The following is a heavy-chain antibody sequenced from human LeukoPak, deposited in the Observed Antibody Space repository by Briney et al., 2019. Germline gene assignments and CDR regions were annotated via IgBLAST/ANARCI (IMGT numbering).Heavy chain of an antibody. V-gene: IGHV4-38-2*01. CDR3: ARVRFASSPGGYYYYYMDV. CDR2: IYHSGNT. D-gene: IGHD2-2*01. CDR1: GYSISSGYY. Sequence: PSETLSLTCAVSGYSISSGYYWGWIRQPPGKGLEWIGSIYHSGNTYHNPSLKSRVTILVDTSKNQFSLKLSPVTAADTAVYYCARVRFASSPGGYYYYYMDVWGKGTTVTVSS. J-gene: IGHJ6*03.